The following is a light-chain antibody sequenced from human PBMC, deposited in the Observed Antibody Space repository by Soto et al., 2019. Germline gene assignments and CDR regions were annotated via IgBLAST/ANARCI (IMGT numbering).Light chain of an antibody. Sequence: EIVMTQSPATLSVSPGERATLSCRASQSVSNNLACYQQKPDQAPRLLIYGASTRATGIPSRFSGSGSGTEFTLTISSLQSEDFAVYYCQQYNNWPHTFGQGTKLEIK. V-gene: IGKV3-15*01. CDR1: QSVSNN. CDR2: GAS. J-gene: IGKJ2*01. CDR3: QQYNNWPHT.